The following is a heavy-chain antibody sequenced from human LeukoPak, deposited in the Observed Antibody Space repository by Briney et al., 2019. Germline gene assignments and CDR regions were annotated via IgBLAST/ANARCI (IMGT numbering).Heavy chain of an antibody. CDR1: GGSLSGYY. J-gene: IGHJ5*02. CDR3: ATQRDGYPSWFDL. CDR2: ISHSGST. V-gene: IGHV4-34*01. D-gene: IGHD1-1*01. Sequence: SETLSLTRAVYGGSLSGYYWSWIRHPPGKGREWIGEISHSGSTSHTPSPKSRVTISVETSKQKFSLNLKFVCAGDTVVYYCATQRDGYPSWFDLWGQGTLVSVSS.